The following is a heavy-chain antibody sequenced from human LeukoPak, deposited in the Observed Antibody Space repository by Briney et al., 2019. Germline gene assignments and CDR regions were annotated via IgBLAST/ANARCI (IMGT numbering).Heavy chain of an antibody. CDR2: INHSGST. J-gene: IGHJ4*02. V-gene: IGHV4-34*01. CDR3: ARSPYGGPTFFDY. CDR1: GGSFSGYY. D-gene: IGHD4-23*01. Sequence: SETLSLTCAVYGGSFSGYYWSWIRQPPGKGLEWIGEINHSGSTNYNLSLKSRVTISVDTSKNQFSLKLSSVTAADTAVYYCARSPYGGPTFFDYWGQGTLVTVSS.